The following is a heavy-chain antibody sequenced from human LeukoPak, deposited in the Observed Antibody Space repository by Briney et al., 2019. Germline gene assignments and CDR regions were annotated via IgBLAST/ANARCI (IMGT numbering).Heavy chain of an antibody. CDR1: GFTFSDYY. V-gene: IGHV3-11*01. Sequence: GGSLRLSCAASGFTFSDYYMSWIRQAPGKGLEWVSYISSSGSTIYYADSVKGRFTISRDNAKNSLYLQMNSLRAEGTAVYYCARFAPRLNFDYWGQGTLVTVSS. CDR2: ISSSGSTI. J-gene: IGHJ4*02. D-gene: IGHD1-1*01. CDR3: ARFAPRLNFDY.